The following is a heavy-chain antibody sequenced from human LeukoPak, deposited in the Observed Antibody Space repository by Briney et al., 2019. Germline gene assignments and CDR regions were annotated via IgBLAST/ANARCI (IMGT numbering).Heavy chain of an antibody. D-gene: IGHD4-23*01. V-gene: IGHV3-43*01. CDR2: ISWDGDST. Sequence: PGGSLRLSCAASGFTFDDYSMHWVRQPPGKGLEWVSLISWDGDSTYYGDSVKGRFTISRDNDKDSLYLQMSSLRTEDTALYYYAKGVTTLVKVDAFEIWGQGTMVTVSS. CDR1: GFTFDDYS. CDR3: AKGVTTLVKVDAFEI. J-gene: IGHJ3*02.